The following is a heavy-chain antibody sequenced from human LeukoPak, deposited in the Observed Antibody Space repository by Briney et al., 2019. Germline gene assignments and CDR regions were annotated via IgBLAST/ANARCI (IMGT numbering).Heavy chain of an antibody. Sequence: SETLSLTCTVSGGSISNYYWSWIRQPPGKGLEWVGYIYYIGSTNYNPSLKSRVTISVDTSKNQFSLKLSSVTAADTAVYYCARLGMRKLLDLWGQGTLVTVSS. CDR2: IYYIGST. CDR3: ARLGMRKLLDL. V-gene: IGHV4-59*01. J-gene: IGHJ5*02. D-gene: IGHD2-21*02. CDR1: GGSISNYY.